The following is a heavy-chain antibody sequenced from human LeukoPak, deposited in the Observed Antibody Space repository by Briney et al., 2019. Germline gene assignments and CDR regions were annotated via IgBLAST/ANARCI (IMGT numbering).Heavy chain of an antibody. CDR2: IYYSGST. V-gene: IGHV4-39*01. CDR3: AVRIVGATFGY. D-gene: IGHD1-26*01. J-gene: IGHJ4*02. Sequence: SETLSLTCTVSGGSISSSSYYWGWIRQPPGKGLEWIGSIYYSGSTYYNPSLKSRVTISVDTSKNQFSLKLRSVTAADTAVYYCAVRIVGATFGYWGQGTLVTVSS. CDR1: GGSISSSSYY.